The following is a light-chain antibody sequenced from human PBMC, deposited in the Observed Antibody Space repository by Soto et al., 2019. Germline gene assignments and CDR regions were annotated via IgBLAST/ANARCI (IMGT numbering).Light chain of an antibody. V-gene: IGKV3-15*01. CDR1: QSVSSN. J-gene: IGKJ4*01. Sequence: EIVMTQSPATLSVSAGERVTLSCRASQSVSSNLAWYQRKPGQAPRLLILGASTRATGIPARFSGSGSGTEFTLTISSLQSEDFAVYYYQHYNNWPLLTFGGGTKVEIK. CDR3: QHYNNWPLLT. CDR2: GAS.